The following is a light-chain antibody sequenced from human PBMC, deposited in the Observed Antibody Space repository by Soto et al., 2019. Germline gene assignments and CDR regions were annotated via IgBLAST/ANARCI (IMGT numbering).Light chain of an antibody. CDR3: QQRNVWPPIT. CDR2: DST. V-gene: IGKV3-11*01. CDR1: QSIPTS. J-gene: IGKJ5*01. Sequence: ETVLTHSPGTLSLSPGERATLSCRASQSIPTSLAWYQQKSGKPPRLVIYDSTLRANGVPDRFGGSRSGTEFTLTINSLEPEHFAVYYCQQRNVWPPITFGQGTRLEI.